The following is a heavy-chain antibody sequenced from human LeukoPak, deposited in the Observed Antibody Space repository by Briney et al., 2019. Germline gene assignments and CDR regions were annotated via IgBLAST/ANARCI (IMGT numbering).Heavy chain of an antibody. CDR2: VRGNGGDT. Sequence: GGPLRLSCAASGFTFSSYAMSWVRQAPGKGLEWVSRVRGNGGDTSYADSVKGRFTISRDNSKNTLYLQMSSLRAEDTAVYYCAKGAGMYVTAPDYWGQGTLVTVSS. D-gene: IGHD2-21*02. V-gene: IGHV3-23*01. CDR3: AKGAGMYVTAPDY. CDR1: GFTFSSYA. J-gene: IGHJ4*02.